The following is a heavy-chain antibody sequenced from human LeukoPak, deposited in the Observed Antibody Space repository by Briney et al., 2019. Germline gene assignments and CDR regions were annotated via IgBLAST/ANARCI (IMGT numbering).Heavy chain of an antibody. CDR1: GGTFSSYA. Sequence: SVKVSCKASGGTFSSYAISWVRQAPGQGLEWMGGVVPIFGTAYYAQKFQGRVTITADESTSTAYMELSSLRSEDTAVYYCARGASSSSGRWFDPWGQGTLVTVSS. CDR3: ARGASSSSGRWFDP. J-gene: IGHJ5*02. CDR2: VVPIFGTA. D-gene: IGHD6-13*01. V-gene: IGHV1-69*13.